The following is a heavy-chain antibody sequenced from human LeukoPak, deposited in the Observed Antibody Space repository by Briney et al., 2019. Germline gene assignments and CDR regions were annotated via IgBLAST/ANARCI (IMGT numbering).Heavy chain of an antibody. Sequence: GGSLRLSCAASGFIFSSSAMSWLRLTPGKGLEWVSTINENGHNTHYADSVKGRFTISRDNSRDTVSLQMNSLRAEDTAVYYCAKDVKYLGSYYDSSGYCAHSWGQGTLVTVSS. CDR2: INENGHNT. CDR3: AKDVKYLGSYYDSSGYCAHS. D-gene: IGHD3-22*01. J-gene: IGHJ4*02. CDR1: GFIFSSSA. V-gene: IGHV3-23*01.